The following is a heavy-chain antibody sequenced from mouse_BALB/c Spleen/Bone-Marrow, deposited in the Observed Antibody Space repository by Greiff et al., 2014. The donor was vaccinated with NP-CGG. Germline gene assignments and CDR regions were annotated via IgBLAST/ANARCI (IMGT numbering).Heavy chain of an antibody. V-gene: IGHV3-1*02. CDR3: ARHYRYEAWFAY. Sequence: VQLKDSGPDLVKPSQSLSLTCTVTGYSITSGYSWHWVRQFPGNKLEWMGYIHYSGSTNYNPSLKSRISITRDTSKNQFFLQLNSVTTEDTATYYCARHYRYEAWFAYWGQGTLVTVSA. CDR1: GYSITSGYS. D-gene: IGHD2-14*01. J-gene: IGHJ3*01. CDR2: IHYSGST.